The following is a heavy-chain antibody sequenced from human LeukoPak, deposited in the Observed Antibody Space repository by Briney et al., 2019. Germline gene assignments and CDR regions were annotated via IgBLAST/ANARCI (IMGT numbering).Heavy chain of an antibody. J-gene: IGHJ6*03. V-gene: IGHV3-30*03. CDR3: ARVVGFGEAMDV. D-gene: IGHD3-10*01. CDR1: GFTFSSYG. CDR2: ISYDGSNK. Sequence: GGSLRLSCAASGFTFSSYGMHWVRQAPGKGLEWVAVISYDGSNKYYADSVKGRFTISRDNSKNTLYLQMNSLRAEDTAVYYCARVVGFGEAMDVWGKGTTVTISS.